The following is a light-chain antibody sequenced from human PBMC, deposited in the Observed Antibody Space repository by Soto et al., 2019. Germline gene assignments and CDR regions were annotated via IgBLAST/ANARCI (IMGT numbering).Light chain of an antibody. CDR2: GAS. Sequence: EIVMTQSPATLSVSPGERATLSCRASQSVGSNLAWYQQKPGQAPRLLIYGASTRATGIPARFSGSGSGTGFTLAISSLQSEDFAVYCCQQYNSWPPVPLTFGGGTKVEIK. CDR3: QQYNSWPPVPLT. CDR1: QSVGSN. J-gene: IGKJ4*01. V-gene: IGKV3-15*01.